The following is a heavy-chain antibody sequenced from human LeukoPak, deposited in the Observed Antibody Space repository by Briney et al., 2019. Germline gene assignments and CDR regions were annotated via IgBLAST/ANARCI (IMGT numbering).Heavy chain of an antibody. V-gene: IGHV3-7*01. CDR2: IKQDGSEK. CDR1: GSIFNNYW. CDR3: ARVNPLLAPGAFDI. J-gene: IGHJ3*02. Sequence: GGSLRLSCAASGSIFNNYWMTWVRQAPGKGLAWVANIKQDGSEKYYVDSVKGRFTISRDNVKNLLSLQMSSLRGEDTAVYFCARVNPLLAPGAFDIWGQGTMVAVSS. D-gene: IGHD2-15*01.